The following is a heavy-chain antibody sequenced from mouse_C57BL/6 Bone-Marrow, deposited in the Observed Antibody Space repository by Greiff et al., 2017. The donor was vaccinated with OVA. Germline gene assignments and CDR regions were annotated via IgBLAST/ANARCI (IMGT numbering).Heavy chain of an antibody. J-gene: IGHJ3*01. D-gene: IGHD2-14*01. V-gene: IGHV5-16*01. CDR2: INYDGSST. CDR3: ARGGVPGFAY. CDR1: GFAFSDSY. Sequence: EVHLVESEGGLVQPGSSMKLSCTASGFAFSDSYMAWVRQVPEKGLEWVANINYDGSSTYYLGSLKGRFIISRDNAKNILYLQMSSLKSEDKATENCARGGVPGFAYWGQGTLVTVSA.